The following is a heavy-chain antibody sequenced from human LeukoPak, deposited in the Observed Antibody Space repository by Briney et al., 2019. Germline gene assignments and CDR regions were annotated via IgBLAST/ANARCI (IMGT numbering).Heavy chain of an antibody. CDR2: INPNSGGT. D-gene: IGHD3-9*01. J-gene: IGHJ4*02. V-gene: IGHV1-2*02. CDR3: ARSPHILTGENFDY. CDR1: GYTFTGYY. Sequence: ASVKVSCKASGYTFTGYYMHWVRQAPGQGLEWMRWINPNSGGTNYAQKFQGRVTMTRDTSINTAYMELSRLRSDDTAVYYCARSPHILTGENFDYWGQGTLLTVSS.